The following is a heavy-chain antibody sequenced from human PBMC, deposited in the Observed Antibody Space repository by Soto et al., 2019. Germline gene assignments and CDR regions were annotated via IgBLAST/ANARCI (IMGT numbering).Heavy chain of an antibody. V-gene: IGHV3-30*18. D-gene: IGHD3-22*01. CDR3: AKEWAYYYDSSGYYLGF. CDR1: GFTFSSYG. CDR2: ITYDGSNK. Sequence: QVQLVESGGGVVQPGRSLRLSCAASGFTFSSYGMHWVRQAPGKGLEWVAVITYDGSNKYYADSVKGRFTISRDNSQNTLYLQMNSLRAEDTAVYYCAKEWAYYYDSSGYYLGFWGQGTLVTVSS. J-gene: IGHJ4*02.